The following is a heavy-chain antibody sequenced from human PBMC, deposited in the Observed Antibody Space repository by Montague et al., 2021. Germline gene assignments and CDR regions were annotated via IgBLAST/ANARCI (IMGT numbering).Heavy chain of an antibody. CDR1: GGSISRSSYY. CDR3: SRPGGYCTNDTCYFWFAP. CDR2: IYSSGST. V-gene: IGHV4-39*01. D-gene: IGHD2-8*01. J-gene: IGHJ5*02. Sequence: SETLSLTCTVSGGSISRSSYYWGWIRQPPGKGLEWIGSIYSSGSTYYNPSLKSPVTISADTSKDQFSLKLSSVTAADTAVYYCSRPGGYCTNDTCYFWFAPWGQGILVTVSS.